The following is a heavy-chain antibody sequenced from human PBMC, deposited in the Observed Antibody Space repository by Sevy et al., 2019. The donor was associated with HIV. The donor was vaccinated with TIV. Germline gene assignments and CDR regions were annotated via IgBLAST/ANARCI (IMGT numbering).Heavy chain of an antibody. CDR1: GFTFSSYG. CDR3: ARNLGVLPNYYYGVDV. J-gene: IGHJ6*02. Sequence: GGSLRLSCGASGFTFSSYGMSWVRQAPGKGLEWISTISEGDERIKHADSVKGRFTISRDNSKKILYLQMRSLRAEDTAVYYCARNLGVLPNYYYGVDVWGQGTTVTVSS. CDR2: ISEGDERI. V-gene: IGHV3-23*01. D-gene: IGHD3-10*01.